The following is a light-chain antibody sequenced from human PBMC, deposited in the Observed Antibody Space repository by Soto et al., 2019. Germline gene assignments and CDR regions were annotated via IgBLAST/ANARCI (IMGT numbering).Light chain of an antibody. J-gene: IGKJ1*01. CDR1: QTVSYN. CDR3: QQYDDWPRWT. CDR2: RAS. V-gene: IGKV3-15*01. Sequence: ETVLTQSPGTLSLSPGETATLTCRASQTVSYNFAWYQQKPGQPPRLLFYRASTRATGVPDRFSASGFATEFTLSINGLQSEDFALYYCQQYDDWPRWTLGQGTKVDIK.